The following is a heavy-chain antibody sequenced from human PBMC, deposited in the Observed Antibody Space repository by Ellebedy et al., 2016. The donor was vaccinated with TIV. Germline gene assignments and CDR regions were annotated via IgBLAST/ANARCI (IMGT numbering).Heavy chain of an antibody. V-gene: IGHV3-15*07. J-gene: IGHJ4*02. CDR3: ATTGELQYPYYFDY. Sequence: GESLKISCSVSGFTFTNAWMSWVRQAPGKGLEWVGRIKSTSDGGATDSAAPVKGRCTISRDDSKNTLFLQMNGLQTEDTAVYFCATTGELQYPYYFDYWGQGALVTVSS. CDR1: GFTFTNAW. D-gene: IGHD7-27*01. CDR2: IKSTSDGGAT.